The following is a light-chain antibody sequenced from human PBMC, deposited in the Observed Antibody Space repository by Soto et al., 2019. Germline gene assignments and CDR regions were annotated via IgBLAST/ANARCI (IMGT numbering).Light chain of an antibody. Sequence: EIVLTQSPGTLSLSPGERATLSCRASQSVSSSYLAWYQQKPGQTPRLPIYGASSRATGIPDRFSGSGSGTVFNVTISRLEPEDFVVYYCQLFGNSPYTFGQGTKLDIK. CDR3: QLFGNSPYT. CDR2: GAS. J-gene: IGKJ2*01. CDR1: QSVSSSY. V-gene: IGKV3-20*01.